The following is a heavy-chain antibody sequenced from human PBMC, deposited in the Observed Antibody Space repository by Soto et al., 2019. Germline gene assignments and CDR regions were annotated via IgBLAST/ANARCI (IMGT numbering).Heavy chain of an antibody. V-gene: IGHV1-3*01. D-gene: IGHD3-3*01. CDR2: INAGNGHT. CDR3: AXDLRPGGWSGANYGMDV. CDR1: GYTFTTYA. J-gene: IGHJ6*02. Sequence: ASVKVSCKASGYTFTTYAIHWVRQAPGQRLEWMGWINAGNGHTKYSQKFQGRVTITRDTSASTAYMELSSLRSEDTAVFYCAXDLRPGGWSGANYGMDVWGQGTTVTVSS.